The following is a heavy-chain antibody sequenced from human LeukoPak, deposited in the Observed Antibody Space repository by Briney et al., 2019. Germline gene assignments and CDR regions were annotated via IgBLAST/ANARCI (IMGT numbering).Heavy chain of an antibody. Sequence: PGGSLRLSCAASGFTFSSYAMSWVRQAPGKGLEWVSAISGSGGSTYYADSVKGRFTISRDNSKNTLYLQMNSLRAEDTAVYYCAKGSVTVVRGVIKLYYYYGMDVWGKGTTVTVSS. CDR1: GFTFSSYA. CDR2: ISGSGGST. V-gene: IGHV3-23*01. CDR3: AKGSVTVVRGVIKLYYYYGMDV. D-gene: IGHD3-10*01. J-gene: IGHJ6*04.